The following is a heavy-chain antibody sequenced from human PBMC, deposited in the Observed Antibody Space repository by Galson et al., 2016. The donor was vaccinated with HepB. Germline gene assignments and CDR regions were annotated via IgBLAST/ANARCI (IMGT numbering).Heavy chain of an antibody. V-gene: IGHV3-23*01. D-gene: IGHD2-15*01. CDR3: ASSYCTGVSCYFDP. J-gene: IGHJ5*02. CDR2: ISGSGGST. CDR1: GFTFSSYA. Sequence: SLRLSCAASGFTFSSYAMSWVRQAPGKGVEWVSAISGSGGSTYYADSVKGRFIISRDNSKNTVYLHISSLRVEDTAVYYCASSYCTGVSCYFDPWGQGTLVTVSS.